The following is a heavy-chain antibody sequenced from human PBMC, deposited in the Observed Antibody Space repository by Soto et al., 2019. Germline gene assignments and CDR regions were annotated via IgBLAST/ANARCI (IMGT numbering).Heavy chain of an antibody. CDR2: ISAYNGNT. Sequence: PSVKVSCKASGYTFTSYGISWVRQAPGQGLEWMGWISAYNGNTNYAQKLQGRVTMTTDTSTSTAYMELRSLRSDDTAVYYCARDARSIAAAGRWFDPWGQGTLVTVSS. D-gene: IGHD6-13*01. CDR3: ARDARSIAAAGRWFDP. V-gene: IGHV1-18*01. J-gene: IGHJ5*02. CDR1: GYTFTSYG.